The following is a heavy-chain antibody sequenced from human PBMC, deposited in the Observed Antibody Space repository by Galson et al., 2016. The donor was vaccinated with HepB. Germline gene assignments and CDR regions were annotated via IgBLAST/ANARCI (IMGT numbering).Heavy chain of an antibody. D-gene: IGHD4-23*01. CDR3: VRDPVAPSGRFDY. CDR2: IWFDGSDQ. V-gene: IGHV3-33*01. CDR1: GFRFSSFG. J-gene: IGHJ4*02. Sequence: SLRLSCAASGFRFSSFGMHWVRQPPGKGLEWLAVIWFDGSDQYYGDSVKGRFAISRDNSNNTLYLKMSGLRAEDTAVYYCVRDPVAPSGRFDYWGQGILVTVSS.